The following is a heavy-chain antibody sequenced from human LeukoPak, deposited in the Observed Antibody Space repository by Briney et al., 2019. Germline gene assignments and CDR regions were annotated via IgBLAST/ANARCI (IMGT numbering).Heavy chain of an antibody. CDR2: ISDSGSLS. V-gene: IGHV3-23*01. CDR3: AKDARRTNGWYFFDY. D-gene: IGHD6-19*01. J-gene: IGHJ4*02. CDR1: GFAFSRLA. Sequence: GGSLRLSCAASGFAFSRLAMGWVRQAPGKGLEWVSVISDSGSLSYYADSVKGRFTISRDNSKNTLFLQMNGLRAEDTAVYYCAKDARRTNGWYFFDYWGQGTLVTVSS.